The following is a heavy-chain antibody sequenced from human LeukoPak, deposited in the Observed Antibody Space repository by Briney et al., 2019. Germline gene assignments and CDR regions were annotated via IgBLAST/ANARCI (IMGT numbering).Heavy chain of an antibody. CDR3: AREDSGWYHYYYYYMDV. D-gene: IGHD6-19*01. V-gene: IGHV3-21*01. CDR2: ISSSSSYI. Sequence: GGALRLSCAASGFTFSSYGMHWVRQAPGKGLEWVSSISSSSSYIYYADSVKGRFTISRDNAKNSLYLQMNSLRAEDTAVYYCAREDSGWYHYYYYYMDVWGKGTTVTVSS. CDR1: GFTFSSYG. J-gene: IGHJ6*03.